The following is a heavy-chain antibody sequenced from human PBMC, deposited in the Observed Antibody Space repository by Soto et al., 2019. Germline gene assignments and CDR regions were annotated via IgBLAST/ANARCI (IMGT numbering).Heavy chain of an antibody. CDR3: ARVAGGVFDY. Sequence: PSETLSLTCTVSGGSISSYYWSWIRQPPGKGLEWIGYIYYSGSTNYNPSLKSRVTISVDTSKNQFSLKLSSVTAADTAVYYCARVAGGVFDYWGQGTLVTVSS. CDR2: IYYSGST. CDR1: GGSISSYY. D-gene: IGHD3-16*01. J-gene: IGHJ4*02. V-gene: IGHV4-59*01.